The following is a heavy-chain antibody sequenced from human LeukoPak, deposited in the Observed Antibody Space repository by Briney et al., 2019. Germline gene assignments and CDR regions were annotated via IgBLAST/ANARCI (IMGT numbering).Heavy chain of an antibody. D-gene: IGHD4-17*01. CDR3: ARDADYGGNGNGDWFDP. CDR1: GFGFSSFG. J-gene: IGHJ5*02. CDR2: ISNYFVVT. V-gene: IGHV1-18*04. Sequence: APVKVSCKASGFGFSSFGVSWVGRAPGQGREWLGWISNYFVVTHYAETFEDRVTRTVDTSTTTIYMELRSLKYDDTAIYYCARDADYGGNGNGDWFDPWGKGTVVIVS.